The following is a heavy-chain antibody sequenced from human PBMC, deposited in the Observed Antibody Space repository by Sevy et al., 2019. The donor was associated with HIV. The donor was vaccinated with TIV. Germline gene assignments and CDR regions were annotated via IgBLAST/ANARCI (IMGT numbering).Heavy chain of an antibody. CDR2: ISWNRGFI. CDR3: AKDLHRCCDGVNCYSYYFYFYGLDV. V-gene: IGHV3-9*01. D-gene: IGHD2-21*02. Sequence: GGSLRLSCAASGFPFNDYAMHWVRQAPGKGLEWVAGISWNRGFIGYAGSVKGRFTISRDNAKQSVYLGMNSLRPEDTATYYCAKDLHRCCDGVNCYSYYFYFYGLDVWGQGTTVTVSS. J-gene: IGHJ6*02. CDR1: GFPFNDYA.